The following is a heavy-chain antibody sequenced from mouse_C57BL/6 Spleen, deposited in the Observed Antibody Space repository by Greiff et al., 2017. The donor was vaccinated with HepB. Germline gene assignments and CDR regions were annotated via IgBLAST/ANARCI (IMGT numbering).Heavy chain of an antibody. CDR2: IYPRSGNT. J-gene: IGHJ2*01. V-gene: IGHV1-81*01. CDR1: GYTFTSYG. D-gene: IGHD1-1*01. CDR3: AREGITTVVARSFDY. Sequence: QVHVKQSGAELARPGASVKLSCKASGYTFTSYGISWVKQRTGQGLEWIGEIYPRSGNTYYNEKFKGKATLTADKSSSTAYMELRSLTSEDSAVYFCAREGITTVVARSFDYWGQGTTLTVSS.